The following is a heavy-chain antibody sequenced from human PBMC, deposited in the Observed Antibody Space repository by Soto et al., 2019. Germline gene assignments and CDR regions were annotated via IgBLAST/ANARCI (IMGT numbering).Heavy chain of an antibody. CDR3: ATSTSVTFDS. D-gene: IGHD4-4*01. CDR2: IAYDGRTK. V-gene: IGHV3-30*09. CDR1: GFTFQNHA. J-gene: IGHJ4*02. Sequence: QVQLIESGGGVVQPGKSLRLSCVASGFTFQNHATYWIRQAPGKGLEWVALIAYDGRTKYSDAVRGRFAVSRDNSKSTQYLQMNSLRPEDTAVYYCATSTSVTFDSWGQGDLVIVSS.